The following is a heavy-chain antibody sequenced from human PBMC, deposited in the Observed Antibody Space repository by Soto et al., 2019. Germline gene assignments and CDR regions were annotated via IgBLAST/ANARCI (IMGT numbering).Heavy chain of an antibody. D-gene: IGHD3-10*01. J-gene: IGHJ3*02. CDR1: GFSLRSDW. CDR3: GTDRWGGAFDM. V-gene: IGHV3-7*01. Sequence: GGSLRLSCAAIGFSLRSDWMAWVRQIPGKGLEFVANIKEDGSVKNYVDSVKGRFSISRDNDKNSLYLQMNSLRAKDTAVYYCGTDRWGGAFDMWGQGTTVTVSS. CDR2: IKEDGSVK.